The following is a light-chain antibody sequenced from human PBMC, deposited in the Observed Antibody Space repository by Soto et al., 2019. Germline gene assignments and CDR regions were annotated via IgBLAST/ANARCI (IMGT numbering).Light chain of an antibody. CDR1: QDISTH. CDR3: QQYNHYSGT. V-gene: IGKV1D-13*01. Sequence: AIQLTQSPSSLSASVGDSVTITCRASQDISTHIAWYQQKPGTAPKVLIYAASTLESGVPSRFSGSGSGTDFTLTISSLQPEDFGTYYCQQYNHYSGTFGQGTKVEIK. J-gene: IGKJ1*01. CDR2: AAS.